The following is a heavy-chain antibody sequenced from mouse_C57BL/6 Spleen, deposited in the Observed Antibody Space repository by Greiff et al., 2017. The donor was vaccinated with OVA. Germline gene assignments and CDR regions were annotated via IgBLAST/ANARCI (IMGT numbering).Heavy chain of an antibody. CDR1: GYTFTDYN. CDR2: INPNNGGT. D-gene: IGHD1-1*01. CDR3: ARRAVVRGYFDY. Sequence: EVKLMESGPELVKPGASVKIPCKASGYTFTDYNMDWVKQSHGKSLEWIGDINPNNGGTIYNQKFKGKATLTVDKSSSTAYMELRSLTSEDTAVYYCARRAVVRGYFDYWGQGTTLTVSS. V-gene: IGHV1-18*01. J-gene: IGHJ2*01.